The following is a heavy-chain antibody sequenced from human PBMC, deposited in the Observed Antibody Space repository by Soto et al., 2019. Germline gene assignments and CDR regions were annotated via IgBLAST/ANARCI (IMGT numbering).Heavy chain of an antibody. CDR1: GFTFSSYG. Sequence: QVQLVESGGGVVQPGRSLRLSCAASGFTFSSYGMHWVRQAPGKGLEWVAVISYDGSYKYYADSVKGRFTISRDNSKNTLYLKMNGRRAEDRAVYYCPKWTGGLAPWAKGTLVTV. D-gene: IGHD7-27*01. CDR2: ISYDGSYK. V-gene: IGHV3-30*18. J-gene: IGHJ5*02. CDR3: PKWTGGLAP.